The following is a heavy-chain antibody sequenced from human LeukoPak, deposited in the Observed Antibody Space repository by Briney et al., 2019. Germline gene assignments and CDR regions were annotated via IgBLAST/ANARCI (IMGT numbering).Heavy chain of an antibody. V-gene: IGHV3-21*01. CDR2: ISSSSSYI. CDR1: GFTFSSYS. CDR3: ATSPGGDTAMVDYFDY. D-gene: IGHD5-18*01. Sequence: GGSLRLSCAASGFTFSSYSMNWVRQAPGKGLEWVSSISSSSSYIYYADSVKGRFTISRDNAKNSLYLQMNSLRAEDTAVYYCATSPGGDTAMVDYFDYWGQGTLVTVSS. J-gene: IGHJ4*02.